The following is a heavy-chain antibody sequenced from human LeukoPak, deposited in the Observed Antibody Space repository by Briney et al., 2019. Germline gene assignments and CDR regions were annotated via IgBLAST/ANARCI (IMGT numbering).Heavy chain of an antibody. CDR1: GGSFSGYY. V-gene: IGHV4-34*01. Sequence: PSETLSLTCAVYGGSFSGYYWSWIRQPPGKGLEWIGEINHSGSTNYNPSLKSRVTISVDTSKNQFSLKLSSVTAADTAVYYCARGPYDYVWGSYRYVGKYYFDYWGQGTLVTVSS. D-gene: IGHD3-16*02. CDR2: INHSGST. J-gene: IGHJ4*02. CDR3: ARGPYDYVWGSYRYVGKYYFDY.